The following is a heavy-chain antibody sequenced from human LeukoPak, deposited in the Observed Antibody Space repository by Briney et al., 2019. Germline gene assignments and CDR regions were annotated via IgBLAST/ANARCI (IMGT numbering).Heavy chain of an antibody. Sequence: GGSLGLSCAAPGFTFDDYAMHWVRQAPGKGLEWVSGISWNSGSIGYADSVKGRFTISRDNAKNSLYLQMNSLRAEDTALYYCAKAVEMATIKYWDYWGQGTLVTVSS. CDR3: AKAVEMATIKYWDY. D-gene: IGHD5-24*01. CDR2: ISWNSGSI. CDR1: GFTFDDYA. V-gene: IGHV3-9*01. J-gene: IGHJ4*02.